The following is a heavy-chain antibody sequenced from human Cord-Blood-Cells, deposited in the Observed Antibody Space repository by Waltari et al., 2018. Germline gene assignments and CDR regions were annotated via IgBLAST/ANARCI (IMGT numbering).Heavy chain of an antibody. CDR3: ARGKLAARPD. D-gene: IGHD6-6*01. CDR1: GGSFSGYY. J-gene: IGHJ4*02. CDR2: INHSGST. Sequence: QVQLQQWRAGLLTPSETLSLTCAFYGGSFSGYYWSWIRQPPGKGLQWIGEINHSGSTNYNPSLKSRVTISVDTSNNQFSLRLSSVTAADTAVYYCARGKLAARPDWGQGTLVTVSS. V-gene: IGHV4-34*01.